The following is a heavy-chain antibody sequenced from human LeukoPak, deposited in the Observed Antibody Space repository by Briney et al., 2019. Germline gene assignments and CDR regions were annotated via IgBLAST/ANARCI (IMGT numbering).Heavy chain of an antibody. CDR3: AREGMDGSGIPDAFDI. Sequence: PSETLSLTCTVSGGSISSYYWSWIRQPPGKGLEWIGYIYYSGSTNYNPSLKSRVTISVDTSKNQFSLKLSSVAAADTAVYYCAREGMDGSGIPDAFDIWGQGTMVTVSS. D-gene: IGHD3-10*01. V-gene: IGHV4-59*01. J-gene: IGHJ3*02. CDR1: GGSISSYY. CDR2: IYYSGST.